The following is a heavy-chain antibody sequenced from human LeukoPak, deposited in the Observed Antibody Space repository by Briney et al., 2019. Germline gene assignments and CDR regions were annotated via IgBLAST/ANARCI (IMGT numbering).Heavy chain of an antibody. D-gene: IGHD6-19*01. CDR1: GFTFSSYG. V-gene: IGHV3-33*01. J-gene: IGHJ6*02. Sequence: GSLRLSCAASGFTFSSYGMHWVRQAPGKGLEWVAVIWYDGSNKYYADSVKGRFTISRDNSKNTLYLQMNSLRAEDTAVYYCARDQWLVHPGIYYYYYGMDVWGQGTTVTVSS. CDR3: ARDQWLVHPGIYYYYYGMDV. CDR2: IWYDGSNK.